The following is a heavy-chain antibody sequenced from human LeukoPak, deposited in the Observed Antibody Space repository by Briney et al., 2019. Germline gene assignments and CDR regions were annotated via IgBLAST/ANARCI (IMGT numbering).Heavy chain of an antibody. CDR3: AREYTAMAYDY. Sequence: GGSLRLSCAASGFTFSSYSMNWVRQAPGKGLEWVSYISSSSSTIYYADSVKGRFTISRDNARNSLFLQMNNLRVDDSAVYYCAREYTAMAYDYWGQGNLVTVSS. CDR1: GFTFSSYS. D-gene: IGHD5-18*01. CDR2: ISSSSSTI. V-gene: IGHV3-48*04. J-gene: IGHJ4*02.